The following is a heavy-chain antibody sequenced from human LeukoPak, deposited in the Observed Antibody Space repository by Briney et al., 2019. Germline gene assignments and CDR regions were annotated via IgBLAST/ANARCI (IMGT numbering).Heavy chain of an antibody. CDR3: ARDQEGFDY. Sequence: RASVRVSCMVSLYSFTTNYIHWVRQAPGQGLEWMGMIYPRDGSTSYAQRFQDRVTVTRDTSTSTVHMELSGLRSEDTAVYYCARDQEGFDYWGQGTLVTVSS. CDR1: LYSFTTNY. J-gene: IGHJ4*02. V-gene: IGHV1-46*01. CDR2: IYPRDGST.